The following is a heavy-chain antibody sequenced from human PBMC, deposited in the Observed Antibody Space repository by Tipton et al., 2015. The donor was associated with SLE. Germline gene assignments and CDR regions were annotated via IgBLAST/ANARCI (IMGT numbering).Heavy chain of an antibody. D-gene: IGHD5-24*01. CDR1: GFTFNNYA. CDR2: TSTNGDST. CDR3: AREFNTGVDMDYPGMDV. V-gene: IGHV3-64*01. J-gene: IGHJ6*02. Sequence: SLRLSCAASGFTFNNYAMHWVRQAPGKGLEYVSTTSTNGDSTYYPNSMKGRFTISRDNSKNTLYLQMGSLRAEDTAVYYCAREFNTGVDMDYPGMDVWGLGTTVTVSS.